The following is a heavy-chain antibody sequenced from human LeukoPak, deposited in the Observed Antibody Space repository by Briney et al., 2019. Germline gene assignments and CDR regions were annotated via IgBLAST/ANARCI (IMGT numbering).Heavy chain of an antibody. CDR3: AKEGGGSIWYFDL. D-gene: IGHD6-25*01. Sequence: GASVKVSCKAPGHTLRTYGISWVRQAPGQGLEWMGWISANNGNTNYAQKFQDRVTMTTDTSTSTAYMELRSLRSDDTAVYYCAKEGGGSIWYFDLWGRGTLVTVPS. CDR2: ISANNGNT. J-gene: IGHJ2*01. V-gene: IGHV1-18*01. CDR1: GHTLRTYG.